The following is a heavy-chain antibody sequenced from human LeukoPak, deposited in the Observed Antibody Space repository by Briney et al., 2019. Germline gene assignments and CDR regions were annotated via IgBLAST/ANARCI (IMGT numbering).Heavy chain of an antibody. V-gene: IGHV4-39*01. CDR1: GGSISSSSYY. J-gene: IGHJ3*02. CDR2: IYYSGGT. Sequence: SETLSLTCTVSGGSISSSSYYWGWIRQPPGKGLEWIGSIYYSGGTYYNPSLKSRVTISVDTSKNQFSLKLSSVTAADTAVYYCARAASLHAFDIWGQGTMVTVSS. CDR3: ARAASLHAFDI. D-gene: IGHD2-15*01.